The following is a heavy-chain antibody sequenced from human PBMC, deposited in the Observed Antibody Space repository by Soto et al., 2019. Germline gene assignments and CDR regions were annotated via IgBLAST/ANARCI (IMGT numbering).Heavy chain of an antibody. CDR1: GGSNSSAGYY. J-gene: IGHJ3*02. CDR3: ARDSGTTQCRLDI. CDR2: IYYSGST. Sequence: PSETLSLTCTVSGGSNSSAGYYWSGIRQHPGKGLEWIGYIYYSGSTYYNPSLKRRLTISVDTSKNQFSLKLSSVTAADTAVYYCARDSGTTQCRLDIWGQGTMVTVSS. D-gene: IGHD1-7*01. V-gene: IGHV4-31*03.